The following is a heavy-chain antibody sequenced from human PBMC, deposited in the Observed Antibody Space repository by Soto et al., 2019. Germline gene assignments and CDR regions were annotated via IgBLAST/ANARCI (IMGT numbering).Heavy chain of an antibody. CDR2: IWYDGSNK. V-gene: IGHV3-33*01. D-gene: IGHD2-2*01. J-gene: IGHJ4*02. CDR3: ARDDLVVPHRVIDY. CDR1: GFTFSSYG. Sequence: QVQLVESGGGVVQPGRSLRLSCAASGFTFSSYGMHWVRQAPGKGLEWVAVIWYDGSNKYYADSVKGRFTISRDNSKNTLYLQRNSLRAEDTAVYYCARDDLVVPHRVIDYWGQGTLVTVSS.